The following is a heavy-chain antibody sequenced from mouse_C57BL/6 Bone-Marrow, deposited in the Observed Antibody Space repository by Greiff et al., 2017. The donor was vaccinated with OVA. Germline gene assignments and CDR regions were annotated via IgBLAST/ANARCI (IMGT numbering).Heavy chain of an antibody. CDR3: ARESPLTFYAMDY. CDR2: INYDGSST. CDR1: GFTFSDYY. Sequence: EVQRVESEGGLVQPGSSMKLSCTASGFTFSDYYMAWVRQVPEKGLEWVANINYDGSSTYYLDSLKSRFIISRDNAKNILYLQMSSLKSEDTATYYCARESPLTFYAMDYWGQGTSVTVSS. D-gene: IGHD4-1*01. V-gene: IGHV5-16*01. J-gene: IGHJ4*01.